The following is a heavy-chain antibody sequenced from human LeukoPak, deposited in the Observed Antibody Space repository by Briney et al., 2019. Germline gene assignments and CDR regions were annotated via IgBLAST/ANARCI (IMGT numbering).Heavy chain of an antibody. Sequence: GGSLRLSCAASGFTFSSYSMNWVRQAPGKGLEWVSSISSSSSYIYYADSVKGRFTISRDNAKNSLYLQMNSLRAEDTAVYYCARVRAVHGAAFDIWGQGTMVTVSS. CDR1: GFTFSSYS. J-gene: IGHJ3*02. CDR2: ISSSSSYI. D-gene: IGHD4-17*01. CDR3: ARVRAVHGAAFDI. V-gene: IGHV3-21*01.